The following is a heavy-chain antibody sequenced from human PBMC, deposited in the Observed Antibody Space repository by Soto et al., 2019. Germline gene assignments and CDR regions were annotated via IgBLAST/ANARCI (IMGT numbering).Heavy chain of an antibody. CDR1: GGSISSGGYY. CDR3: ATYYYDSSGYYSPTSFDY. V-gene: IGHV4-31*03. J-gene: IGHJ4*02. Sequence: KTSETLSLTCTVSGGSISSGGYYWSWIRQHPGKGLEWIGYIYYSGSTYYNPSLKSRVTISVDTSKNQFSLKLSSVTAADTAVYYCATYYYDSSGYYSPTSFDYWGQGTLVTVSS. D-gene: IGHD3-22*01. CDR2: IYYSGST.